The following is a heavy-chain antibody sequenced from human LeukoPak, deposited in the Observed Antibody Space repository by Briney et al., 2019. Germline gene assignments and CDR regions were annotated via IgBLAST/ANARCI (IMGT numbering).Heavy chain of an antibody. Sequence: GASVKVSCKASGYTFTSYAMNWVRQAPGQGLEWMGWISAYNGNTNYAQKLQGRVTMTRDTSISTAYMELSRLRSDDTAVYYCARDLAYYDFWSAEESWFDPWGQGTLVTVSS. CDR3: ARDLAYYDFWSAEESWFDP. CDR1: GYTFTSYA. CDR2: ISAYNGNT. V-gene: IGHV1-18*01. J-gene: IGHJ5*02. D-gene: IGHD3-3*01.